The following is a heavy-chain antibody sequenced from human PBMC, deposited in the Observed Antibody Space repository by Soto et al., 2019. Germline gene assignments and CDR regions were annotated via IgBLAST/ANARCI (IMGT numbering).Heavy chain of an antibody. CDR3: SPLIMPQYMDV. D-gene: IGHD2-2*01. Sequence: HPGGSLRLSCAASGFTFISYGMTWVRQAPGKGLEWVSHITRTGTVYYADSVKGRFTISRDNAKESLYLQMNSLRAEDTAVYYCSPLIMPQYMDVWGKGTTVTVSS. CDR1: GFTFISYG. CDR2: ITRTGTV. V-gene: IGHV3-48*01. J-gene: IGHJ6*03.